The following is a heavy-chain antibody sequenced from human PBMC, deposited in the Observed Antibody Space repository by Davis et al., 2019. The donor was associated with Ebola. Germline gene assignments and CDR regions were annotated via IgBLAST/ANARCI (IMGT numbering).Heavy chain of an antibody. V-gene: IGHV3-23*01. J-gene: IGHJ4*02. CDR2: INVDGT. Sequence: PGGSLRLSCAASGFTFSNYAMSWVRQAPGKGLEWVSAINVDGTYYADSVKGRFNISRDNSKNSLSLEMNSLRAEDTAVYYCATSTYLPVYWGQGTLVTVSS. CDR1: GFTFSNYA. D-gene: IGHD2/OR15-2a*01. CDR3: ATSTYLPVY.